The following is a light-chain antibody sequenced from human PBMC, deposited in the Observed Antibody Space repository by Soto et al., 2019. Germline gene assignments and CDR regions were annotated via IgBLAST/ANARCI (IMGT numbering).Light chain of an antibody. J-gene: IGKJ5*01. CDR2: SAS. CDR1: QSVSSN. CDR3: QRYDIWPIT. V-gene: IGKV3-15*01. Sequence: EIVMTQSPATLSVSPGERATLSCRASQSVSSNLAWHQQKPGQAPRLLIYSASTRATGTPARFSGSGSGTEFTLTISSLLSEDIAVYYCQRYDIWPITFGQGTRLESK.